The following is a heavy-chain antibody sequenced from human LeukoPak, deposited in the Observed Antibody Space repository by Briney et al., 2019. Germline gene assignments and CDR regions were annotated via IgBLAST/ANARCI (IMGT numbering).Heavy chain of an antibody. CDR1: GYTFTNYD. CDR3: ARGTGSWLRLTRWFDP. CDR2: MNPNSGNT. D-gene: IGHD5-12*01. Sequence: ASVKVSCKASGYTFTNYDINWVRQATGQGLEWMGWMNPNSGNTDYAQKFQGRVTMTWNTSISTAYMELSSLVSEDTAVYYCARGTGSWLRLTRWFDPWGQGTLVTVSS. V-gene: IGHV1-8*01. J-gene: IGHJ5*02.